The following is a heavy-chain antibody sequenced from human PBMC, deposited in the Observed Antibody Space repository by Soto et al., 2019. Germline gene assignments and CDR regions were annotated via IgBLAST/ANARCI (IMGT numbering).Heavy chain of an antibody. J-gene: IGHJ6*02. CDR1: GFTFSSYT. V-gene: IGHV3-23*01. D-gene: IGHD3-16*01. CDR3: TTSLGDHYYYYYGMDV. Sequence: GGSLRLSCAASGFTFSSYTMNWVRQAPGKGLEWVSVISGSGGSTYYADSVKGRFTISRDDSKNTLYLQMNSLKTEDTAVYYCTTSLGDHYYYYYGMDVWGQGTTVTVSS. CDR2: ISGSGGST.